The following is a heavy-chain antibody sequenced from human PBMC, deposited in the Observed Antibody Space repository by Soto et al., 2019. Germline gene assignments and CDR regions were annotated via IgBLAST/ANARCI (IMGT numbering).Heavy chain of an antibody. CDR1: GYTFTGYY. Sequence: ASVKVSCKASGYTFTGYYMHWVRQAPGQGLEWMGWINPNSGGTNYAQHFQGRVTMTRDTPISAAYMELSSLRSDDTAVYYCGREGYCSSTSCYVDNYWGQGTLVTV. CDR2: INPNSGGT. D-gene: IGHD2-2*01. CDR3: GREGYCSSTSCYVDNY. V-gene: IGHV1-2*02. J-gene: IGHJ4*02.